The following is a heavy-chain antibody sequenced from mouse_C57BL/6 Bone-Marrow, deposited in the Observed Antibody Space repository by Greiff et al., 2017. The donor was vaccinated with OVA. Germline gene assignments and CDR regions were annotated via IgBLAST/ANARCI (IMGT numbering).Heavy chain of an antibody. CDR2: IYPRSGNT. Sequence: QVQLQQSGAELARPGASVKLSCKASGYTFTSYGISWVKQRTGQGLEWIGEIYPRSGNTYYNEKFKGKATLTADKYSSTAYMELRSLTSEDSAVYFCPLTTVVEDYAMDYWGQGTSVTVSS. J-gene: IGHJ4*01. CDR3: PLTTVVEDYAMDY. CDR1: GYTFTSYG. D-gene: IGHD1-1*01. V-gene: IGHV1-81*01.